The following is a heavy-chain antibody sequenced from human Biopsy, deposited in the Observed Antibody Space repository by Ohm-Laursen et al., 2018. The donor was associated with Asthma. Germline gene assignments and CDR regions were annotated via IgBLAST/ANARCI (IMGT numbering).Heavy chain of an antibody. Sequence: SETLSFTWTISGGSFTHYFWMWIRQPPGKGLEWIGENNYRGDTNYNPSLESRVSISVDTSTYHFSLRLNSVTAADTAVYYCVRGEEVAGTYFKDWDQGTLVTVSS. CDR2: NNYRGDT. CDR1: GGSFTHYF. J-gene: IGHJ1*01. D-gene: IGHD6-19*01. V-gene: IGHV4-34*01. CDR3: VRGEEVAGTYFKD.